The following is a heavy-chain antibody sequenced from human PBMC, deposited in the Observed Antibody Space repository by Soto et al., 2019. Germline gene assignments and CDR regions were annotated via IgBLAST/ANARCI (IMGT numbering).Heavy chain of an antibody. Sequence: ASVKVSCKASGYTFTSYGISWVRQAPGQGLEWMGWISAYNGNTNYAQKLQGRVTMTRNTSISTAYMELSSLRSEDTAVYYCAVQEYYDSSGYYSDAFDIWGQGTMVTVSS. D-gene: IGHD3-22*01. V-gene: IGHV1-18*01. CDR3: AVQEYYDSSGYYSDAFDI. J-gene: IGHJ3*02. CDR2: ISAYNGNT. CDR1: GYTFTSYG.